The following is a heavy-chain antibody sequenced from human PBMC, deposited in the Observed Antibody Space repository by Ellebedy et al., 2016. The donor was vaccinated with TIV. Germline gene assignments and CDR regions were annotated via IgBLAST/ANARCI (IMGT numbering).Heavy chain of an antibody. CDR1: GFILSNSA. V-gene: IGHV3-7*01. J-gene: IGHJ2*01. CDR3: ARAIYGASYL. CDR2: INEDGTKK. D-gene: IGHD4-17*01. Sequence: GGSLRLSCAASGFILSNSAMFWVRQAPGKGLAWVANINEDGTKKHYVDSVRGRFTISRDYAGNSLFLQMNSLGAEDTAVYYCARAIYGASYLWGRGTLVTVSS.